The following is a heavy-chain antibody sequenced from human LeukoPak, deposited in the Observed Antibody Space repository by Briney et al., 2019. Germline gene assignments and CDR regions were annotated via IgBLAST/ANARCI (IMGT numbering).Heavy chain of an antibody. D-gene: IGHD6-13*01. CDR3: ARNSAEYSSSWYPGGGLDY. CDR1: GYTFTSYG. CDR2: ISAYNGNT. J-gene: IGHJ4*02. Sequence: ASVKVSCNASGYTFTSYGISWVRQAPGQGLEWMGWISAYNGNTNYAQKLQGRVTMTTDTSTSTAYMELRSLRSDDTAVYYCARNSAEYSSSWYPGGGLDYWGQGTLVTVSS. V-gene: IGHV1-18*01.